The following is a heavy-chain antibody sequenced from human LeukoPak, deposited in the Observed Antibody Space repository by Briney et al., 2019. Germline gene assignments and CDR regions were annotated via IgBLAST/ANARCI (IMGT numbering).Heavy chain of an antibody. D-gene: IGHD2-2*01. V-gene: IGHV1-69*05. Sequence: SVKVFCKASGGTFSSYAISWVRQAPGQGLEWMGGIIPIFGTANYAQKFQGRVTITTDESTSTAYMELSSLRSEDTAVYYCAREWGDIVVVPAAHTLGYWGQGTLVTVSS. J-gene: IGHJ4*02. CDR2: IIPIFGTA. CDR1: GGTFSSYA. CDR3: AREWGDIVVVPAAHTLGY.